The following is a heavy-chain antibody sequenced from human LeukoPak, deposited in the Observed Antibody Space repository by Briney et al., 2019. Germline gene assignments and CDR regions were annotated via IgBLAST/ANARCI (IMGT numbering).Heavy chain of an antibody. CDR2: IYYSGST. CDR3: ARVVGDYYYAMDV. Sequence: SETLSLTCSVSGGSISSSIYWWPWIRQPPGKGLEWIGNIYYSGSTHYNPSLKSRVTISIDTSKNQFSLRLSSVTAADTAVYYCARVVGDYYYAMDVWGQGTTVTVSS. J-gene: IGHJ6*02. V-gene: IGHV4-39*07. D-gene: IGHD3-16*01. CDR1: GGSISSSIYW.